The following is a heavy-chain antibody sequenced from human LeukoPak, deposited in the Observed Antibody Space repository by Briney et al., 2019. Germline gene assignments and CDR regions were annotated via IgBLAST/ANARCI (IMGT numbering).Heavy chain of an antibody. J-gene: IGHJ4*02. D-gene: IGHD6-19*01. CDR3: ARDLWGHGVAGTGY. CDR2: INPNSGGT. CDR1: GCTFTGYY. Sequence: ASVKVSCKASGCTFTGYYMHWVRQAPGQGLEWMEWINPNSGGTNYAQKFQGRVTMTRDTSISTAYMELSRLRSDDTAVYYCARDLWGHGVAGTGYWGQGTLVTVSS. V-gene: IGHV1-2*02.